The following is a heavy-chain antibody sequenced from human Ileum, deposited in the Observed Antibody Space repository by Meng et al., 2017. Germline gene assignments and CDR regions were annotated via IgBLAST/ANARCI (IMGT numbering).Heavy chain of an antibody. CDR3: ARSSTSPASYFFDY. D-gene: IGHD6-6*01. V-gene: IGHV4-61*01. Sequence: QVRLQGSGPRLVRPSETLSLACTVSGGSVSSGSYYWSWIRQPPGKGLEWIGHIYYSGSTNYNPSLKSRVTISVDMSKNQFSLKLNSVTAADTAIYFCARSSTSPASYFFDYWGQGTLVTVSS. CDR2: IYYSGST. CDR1: GGSVSSGSYY. J-gene: IGHJ4*02.